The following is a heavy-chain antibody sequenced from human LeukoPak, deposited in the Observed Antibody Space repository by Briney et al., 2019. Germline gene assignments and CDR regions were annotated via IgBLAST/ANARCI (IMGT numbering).Heavy chain of an antibody. CDR2: IRHDESKT. CDR1: GLIFSSYG. CDR3: AKPVIPSAYQGTYYMDV. Sequence: GSLRLSCAASGLIFSSYGMHRVRQAPGEGLEWVAYIRHDESKTFYADSVKGRFTISRDNSKNTLYLQMHSLRAEDTALYYCAKPVIPSAYQGTYYMDVWGKGTTVTVSS. D-gene: IGHD3-16*01. V-gene: IGHV3-30*02. J-gene: IGHJ6*03.